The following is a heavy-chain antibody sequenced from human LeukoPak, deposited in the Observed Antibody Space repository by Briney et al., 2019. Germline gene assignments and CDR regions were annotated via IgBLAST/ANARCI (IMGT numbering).Heavy chain of an antibody. Sequence: SETLSLTCAVYGGSFSGYSWTWIRQPPGKGLEWIGEINHSGSTNYNPSLKSRVTISMDTSKKQFSLKLSSVTAADTAVYFCARASDLQSTTRYKYYMDVWGKGTTVTVSS. CDR1: GGSFSGYS. CDR3: ARASDLQSTTRYKYYMDV. J-gene: IGHJ6*03. V-gene: IGHV4-34*01. D-gene: IGHD2-2*01. CDR2: INHSGST.